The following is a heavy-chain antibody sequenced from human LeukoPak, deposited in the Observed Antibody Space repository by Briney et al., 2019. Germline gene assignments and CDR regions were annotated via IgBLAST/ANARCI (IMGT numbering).Heavy chain of an antibody. Sequence: ASVKVSCKASGGTFSSYGISWVRQAPGQGLEWMGWISAYNGNTNYAQKLQGRVTMTTDTSTSTAYMELRSLRSDDTAVYYCARHLYYYYGMDVWGQGTTVTVSS. J-gene: IGHJ6*02. V-gene: IGHV1-18*01. CDR2: ISAYNGNT. CDR1: GGTFSSYG. CDR3: ARHLYYYYGMDV.